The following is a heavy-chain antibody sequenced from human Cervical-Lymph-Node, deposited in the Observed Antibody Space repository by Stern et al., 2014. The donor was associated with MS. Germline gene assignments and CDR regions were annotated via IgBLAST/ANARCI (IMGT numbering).Heavy chain of an antibody. Sequence: VQLVQSGGGLVQPGRSLRLSCTASGFTFGDYAMSLFRQAPGKGLEWIGLIRSKDFGETTQYAASVKGRCTISRDDSKSIAYLQMNSLRSEDTAVYYCSRSTTPDDYWGQGTLVTVSS. CDR1: GFTFGDYA. D-gene: IGHD2-15*01. J-gene: IGHJ4*02. CDR3: SRSTTPDDY. V-gene: IGHV3-49*03. CDR2: IRSKDFGETT.